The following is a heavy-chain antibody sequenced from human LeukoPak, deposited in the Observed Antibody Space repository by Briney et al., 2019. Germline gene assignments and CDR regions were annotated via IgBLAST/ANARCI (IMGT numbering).Heavy chain of an antibody. CDR2: IYTSGST. Sequence: PSQTLSLTCTVSGGSISSGSYYWSWIRRPAGKGLEWIGRIYTSGSTNYNPSLKSRVTISVDTSKNQFSPKLSSVTAADTAVYYCARVPALWSGYYLDYWGQGTLVTVSS. CDR1: GGSISSGSYY. V-gene: IGHV4-61*02. CDR3: ARVPALWSGYYLDY. D-gene: IGHD3-3*01. J-gene: IGHJ4*02.